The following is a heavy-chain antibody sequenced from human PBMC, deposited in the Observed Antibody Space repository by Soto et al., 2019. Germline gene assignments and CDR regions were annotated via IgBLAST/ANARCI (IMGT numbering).Heavy chain of an antibody. V-gene: IGHV3-7*05. CDR1: GFTFIRYW. D-gene: IGHD2-8*02. CDR2: IKEDGSEI. J-gene: IGHJ4*02. CDR3: ARLTATGGVDQFDS. Sequence: GGSLRLSCAASGFTFIRYWMTWVRQAPGKGPEWLTNIKEDGSEIYYVDSVKGRFTVSRDNARNSVYLQINSLRVEDTAVYYCARLTATGGVDQFDSWGQGTLVTVSS.